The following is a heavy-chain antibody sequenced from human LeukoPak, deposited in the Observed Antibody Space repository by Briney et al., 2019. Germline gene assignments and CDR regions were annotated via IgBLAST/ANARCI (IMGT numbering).Heavy chain of an antibody. CDR2: ISGSGGST. Sequence: GGSLRLSCAASGFTFSSYAMNWVRQAPGKGLEWVSGISGSGGSTYYADSVKGRFTISRDNSKNTLYLQMNSLRAEDTAVYYCARARNNYDSSGYSALDYWGQGTLVTVSS. CDR1: GFTFSSYA. D-gene: IGHD3-22*01. CDR3: ARARNNYDSSGYSALDY. V-gene: IGHV3-23*01. J-gene: IGHJ4*02.